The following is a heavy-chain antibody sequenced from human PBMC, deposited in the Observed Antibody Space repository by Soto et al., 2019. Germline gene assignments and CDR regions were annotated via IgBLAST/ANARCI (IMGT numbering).Heavy chain of an antibody. Sequence: ASVKVSCKVSGYTLTELSMHWVRQAPGKGLEWMGGFDPEDGETIYAQKFQGRVTMTEDTSTDTAYMELSSLRSEDTAVYYCATDIAAAANFDYWGQGTLVTVSS. D-gene: IGHD6-13*01. CDR3: ATDIAAAANFDY. CDR1: GYTLTELS. J-gene: IGHJ4*02. CDR2: FDPEDGET. V-gene: IGHV1-24*01.